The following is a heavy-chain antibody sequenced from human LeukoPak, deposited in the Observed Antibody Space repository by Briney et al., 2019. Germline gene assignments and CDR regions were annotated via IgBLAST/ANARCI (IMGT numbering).Heavy chain of an antibody. V-gene: IGHV5-10-1*01. CDR1: GYSFTSYW. CDR2: IDPSDSYT. J-gene: IGHJ5*02. Sequence: GESLRISCKGSGYSFTSYWISWVRQMPGKGLEWMGRIDPSDSYTNYSPSFRGHVTISADKSISTAYLQWGSLKASDTAMYYCATHPAYCSGGSCYGNWFDPWGQGTLVTVSS. D-gene: IGHD2-15*01. CDR3: ATHPAYCSGGSCYGNWFDP.